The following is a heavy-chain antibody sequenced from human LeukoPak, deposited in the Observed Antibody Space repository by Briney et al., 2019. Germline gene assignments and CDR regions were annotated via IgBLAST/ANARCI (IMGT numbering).Heavy chain of an antibody. CDR1: GFSGYTISSYA. CDR3: AKETSTVTQPFDN. CDR2: ISGRGDST. Sequence: GGSLRLSCAASGFSGYTISSYAMSWARQTPGKGLEWVSSISGRGDSTYYADSVKGRFTISRDNSQNTLYLQMNSLRAEDTAVYYCAKETSTVTQPFDNWGQGPLVTVSS. V-gene: IGHV3-23*01. J-gene: IGHJ4*02. D-gene: IGHD4-23*01.